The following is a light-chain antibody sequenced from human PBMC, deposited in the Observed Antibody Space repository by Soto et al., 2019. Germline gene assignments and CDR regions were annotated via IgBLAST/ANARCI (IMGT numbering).Light chain of an antibody. V-gene: IGKV3-15*01. Sequence: EIGMKKSPATLSVSPGERATLSCRASQSVRGNLAWYQQKPGQAPRLLIYGVSTKASSIPARFSGSGSGTEFTLTISSLQSEDVAVYCCQQYNNWPPTFGQGTKVDI. CDR1: QSVRGN. CDR2: GVS. J-gene: IGKJ1*01. CDR3: QQYNNWPPT.